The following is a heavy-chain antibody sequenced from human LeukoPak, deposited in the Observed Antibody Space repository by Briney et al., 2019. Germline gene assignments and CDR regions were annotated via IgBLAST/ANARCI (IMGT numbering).Heavy chain of an antibody. D-gene: IGHD3-10*01. Sequence: PGRSVSLFCAACGVTFDIYAMLCPRHAPGEGLEWLAGISWSSGSIGYADSVKGRFTISRDNAKNSLYLQMNSLRAEDTAMYYCAKDYNYYGSGSYFYGMDVWGQGTTVTVSS. CDR2: ISWSSGSI. CDR1: GVTFDIYA. V-gene: IGHV3-9*01. J-gene: IGHJ6*02. CDR3: AKDYNYYGSGSYFYGMDV.